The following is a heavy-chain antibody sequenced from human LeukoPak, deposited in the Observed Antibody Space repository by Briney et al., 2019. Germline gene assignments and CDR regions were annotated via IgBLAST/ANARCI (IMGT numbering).Heavy chain of an antibody. V-gene: IGHV4-39*01. D-gene: IGHD1-26*01. Sequence: SETLSLTCTVSGASISSNNYYWGWIRQPPGKGREWIGNIYYSGSTYYNPSLKSPFTISVDTSKNQFSLKVSSVTATDTAVYYCARHHYSERYYDSWGRGTQVTVSS. CDR1: GASISSNNYY. CDR2: IYYSGST. CDR3: ARHHYSERYYDS. J-gene: IGHJ5*01.